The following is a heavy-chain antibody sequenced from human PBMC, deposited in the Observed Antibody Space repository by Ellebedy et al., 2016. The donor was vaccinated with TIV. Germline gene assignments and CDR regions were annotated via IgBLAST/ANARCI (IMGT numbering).Heavy chain of an antibody. CDR1: GGSVSSGNYY. J-gene: IGHJ4*02. V-gene: IGHV4-61*01. CDR2: VYYRGNT. CDR3: ASLRGGSGYQGR. D-gene: IGHD3-9*01. Sequence: SETLSLTXNVSGGSVSSGNYYWSWIRQPPGKGLEWIGYVYYRGNTNSNPSLKSRVTISLDTSKNQFSLRLSSVTAADTAVYYCASLRGGSGYQGRWGQGALVTVSS.